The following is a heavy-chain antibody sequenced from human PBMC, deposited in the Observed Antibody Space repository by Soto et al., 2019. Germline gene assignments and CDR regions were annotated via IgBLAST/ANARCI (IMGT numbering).Heavy chain of an antibody. CDR1: GGSFSGYY. CDR3: ARVRLDYFDY. D-gene: IGHD6-19*01. Sequence: SETLSLTCAVYGGSFSGYYWSWIRQPPGKGLEWIGEINHSGSTNYNPSLKSRVTISVDTSKNQFSLKLSSVTAADTAVYYCARVRLDYFDYWGQGTLVTV. V-gene: IGHV4-34*01. J-gene: IGHJ4*02. CDR2: INHSGST.